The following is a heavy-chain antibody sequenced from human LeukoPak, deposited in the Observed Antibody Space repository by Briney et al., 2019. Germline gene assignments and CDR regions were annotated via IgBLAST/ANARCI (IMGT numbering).Heavy chain of an antibody. J-gene: IGHJ6*02. Sequence: PGGSLRLSCAASGFTFSSYGMHWVRKAPGKGLVWVAVIWYDGSNKYYADFVKARFTISRDNSKNTLYLQMNSLRAEDTAVYYCARYCSGGSCYYYGMDVWGQGTTVTVSS. CDR2: IWYDGSNK. CDR3: ARYCSGGSCYYYGMDV. CDR1: GFTFSSYG. D-gene: IGHD2-15*01. V-gene: IGHV3-33*01.